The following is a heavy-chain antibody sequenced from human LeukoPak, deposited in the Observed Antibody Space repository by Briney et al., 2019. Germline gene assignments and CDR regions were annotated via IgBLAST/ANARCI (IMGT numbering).Heavy chain of an antibody. V-gene: IGHV3-15*01. Sequence: GGSLRLSCAASGFTFSNVWMSWVRQVPGKGLEGVGRIRSKAAGQATHYAAPVKGRFTISRDDSKNTLYLQMNNLKTEDAAVYYCATSEVLDAFDIWGQGTIITVSS. CDR3: ATSEVLDAFDI. CDR1: GFTFSNVW. J-gene: IGHJ3*02. CDR2: IRSKAAGQAT.